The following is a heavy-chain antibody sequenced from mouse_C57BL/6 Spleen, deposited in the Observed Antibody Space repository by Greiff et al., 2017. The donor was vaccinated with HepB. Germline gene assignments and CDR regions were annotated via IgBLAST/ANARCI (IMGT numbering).Heavy chain of an antibody. CDR3: ARSNYYGSSSYMDY. D-gene: IGHD1-1*01. J-gene: IGHJ4*01. CDR2: IYPGDGDT. Sequence: LQLQQSGAELVKPGASVKISCKASGYAFSSYWMNWVKQRPGKGLEWIGQIYPGDGDTNYNGKFKGKATLTADKSSSTAYMQLSSLTSEDSAVYFCARSNYYGSSSYMDYWGQGTSVTVSS. CDR1: GYAFSSYW. V-gene: IGHV1-80*01.